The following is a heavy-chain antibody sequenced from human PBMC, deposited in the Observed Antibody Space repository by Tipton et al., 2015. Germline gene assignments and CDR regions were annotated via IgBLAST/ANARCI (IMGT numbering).Heavy chain of an antibody. V-gene: IGHV4-4*07. Sequence: TLSLTCTIPGDSISNYFWSWIRQPAGKGLEWIGRIQTSGNTNYNPSLKSRVTMSADTSKNQSSLKLSSVTAADTAVYYCAREKRFSIFGVLFPPFCFWGQGALVSVSS. CDR1: GDSISNYF. D-gene: IGHD3-3*01. J-gene: IGHJ4*02. CDR3: AREKRFSIFGVLFPPFCF. CDR2: IQTSGNT.